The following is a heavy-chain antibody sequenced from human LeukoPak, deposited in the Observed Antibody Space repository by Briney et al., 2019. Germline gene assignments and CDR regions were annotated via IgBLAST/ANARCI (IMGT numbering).Heavy chain of an antibody. CDR2: INHSGST. J-gene: IGHJ4*02. D-gene: IGHD2-15*01. CDR1: GGSFSGYY. CDR3: ARVPRIYCSGGSCYYFDY. Sequence: SETLSLTCAVYGGSFSGYYWSWIRQPPGKGLEWIGEINHSGSTNYNPSLKSRVTISVDTSKNQFSLKPSSVTAADTAVYYCARVPRIYCSGGSCYYFDYWGQGTLVTVSS. V-gene: IGHV4-34*01.